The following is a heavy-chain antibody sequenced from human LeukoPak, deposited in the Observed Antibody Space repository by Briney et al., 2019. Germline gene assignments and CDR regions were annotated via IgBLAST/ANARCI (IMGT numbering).Heavy chain of an antibody. CDR1: GFTFSSYA. CDR3: ARDYYDSSGPLGPAGY. CDR2: ISSNGGST. D-gene: IGHD3-22*01. Sequence: GGSLRLSCAASGFTFSSYAMHWVRQAPGKGLEYVSAISSNGGSTYYANSVKGRFTISRDNSKNTLYLQMGSLRAEDMAVDYCARDYYDSSGPLGPAGYWGQGTLVTVSS. J-gene: IGHJ4*02. V-gene: IGHV3-64*01.